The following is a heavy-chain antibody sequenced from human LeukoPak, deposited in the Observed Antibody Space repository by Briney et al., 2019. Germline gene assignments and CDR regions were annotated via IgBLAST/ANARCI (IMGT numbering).Heavy chain of an antibody. J-gene: IGHJ4*02. CDR1: GGSISSGSYY. Sequence: PSETLSLTCTVSGGSISSGSYYWSWIRQPAGKGLEWIGRIYTSGSTNYNPSLKSRVTISVDTSKNQFSLKLSSVAAADTAVYYCARTGYSSSRYPAWGQGTLVTVSS. CDR2: IYTSGST. D-gene: IGHD6-13*01. V-gene: IGHV4-61*02. CDR3: ARTGYSSSRYPA.